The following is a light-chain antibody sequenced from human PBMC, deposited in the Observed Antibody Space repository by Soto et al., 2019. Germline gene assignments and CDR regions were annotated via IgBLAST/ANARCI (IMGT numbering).Light chain of an antibody. J-gene: IGKJ2*01. Sequence: EIVLTQSPGPLSLSPGERATLSCRASQSVSSSYLAWYPQKPGQAPRLLIYGASSRATGIPDRFSGSGSGTDFTLTISRLEPEDFAVYYCQQYGSSPRYTFGQGTKLEIK. CDR3: QQYGSSPRYT. CDR1: QSVSSSY. CDR2: GAS. V-gene: IGKV3-20*01.